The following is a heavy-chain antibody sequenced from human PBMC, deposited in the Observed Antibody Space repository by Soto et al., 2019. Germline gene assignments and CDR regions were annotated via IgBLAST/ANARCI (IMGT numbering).Heavy chain of an antibody. V-gene: IGHV3-7*01. Sequence: GGSLRLSCAASGFTFSSYWMSWVRQAPGKGLEWVANIKQDGSEKYYVDSVKGRFTISRDNAKNSLYLQMNSLRAEDTAVYYCARDLYCSSTSRYNSPFDYWGQGILVTVSS. CDR3: ARDLYCSSTSRYNSPFDY. D-gene: IGHD2-2*02. J-gene: IGHJ4*02. CDR2: IKQDGSEK. CDR1: GFTFSSYW.